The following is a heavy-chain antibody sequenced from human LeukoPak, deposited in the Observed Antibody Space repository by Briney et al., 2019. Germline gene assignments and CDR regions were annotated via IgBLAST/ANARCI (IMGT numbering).Heavy chain of an antibody. V-gene: IGHV3-21*01. D-gene: IGHD5-18*01. J-gene: IGHJ4*02. Sequence: GGSLRLSCAAAGFTLSSYSMNWVRQAPGKGLEWVSSISSSSSYIYYADSVKGRFTISRDNAKNSLYLQMNSLRAEDTAVYYCARDPGYSYGEADYWGQGTLVTVSS. CDR3: ARDPGYSYGEADY. CDR1: GFTLSSYS. CDR2: ISSSSSYI.